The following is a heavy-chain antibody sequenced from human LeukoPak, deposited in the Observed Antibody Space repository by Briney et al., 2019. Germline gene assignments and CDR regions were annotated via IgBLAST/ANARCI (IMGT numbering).Heavy chain of an antibody. CDR1: GFNFSSYS. Sequence: PGGSLRLSCAASGFNFSSYSMNWVRQAPGKGLEWVSSISSSSSFRYYADSVKGRFTISRDNAKNSLYLQMNSLRAEDTAVYCCARESSGYFYWGQGTLVAVSS. CDR3: ARESSGYFY. CDR2: ISSSSSFR. D-gene: IGHD3-22*01. V-gene: IGHV3-21*01. J-gene: IGHJ4*02.